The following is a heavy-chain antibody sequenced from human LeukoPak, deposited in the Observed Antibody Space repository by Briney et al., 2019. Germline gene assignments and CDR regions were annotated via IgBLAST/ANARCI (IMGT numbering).Heavy chain of an antibody. Sequence: KPSETLSLTCTVSGGSVSSYFCSWIRQPPGKGLEWIGYMYYSGNTNYNPSLKSRVTMSVDTSKNQFSLQLSSVTAADTAVYYCARLDNARGAFDYWGQGTLVTVSS. CDR2: MYYSGNT. J-gene: IGHJ4*02. D-gene: IGHD2-2*03. CDR1: GGSVSSYF. V-gene: IGHV4-59*02. CDR3: ARLDNARGAFDY.